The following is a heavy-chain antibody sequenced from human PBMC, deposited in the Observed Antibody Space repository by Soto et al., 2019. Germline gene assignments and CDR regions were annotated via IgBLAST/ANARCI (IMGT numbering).Heavy chain of an antibody. CDR2: VKREIDGATT. V-gene: IGHV3-15*01. J-gene: IGHJ4*02. Sequence: GGSLRLSCAPSESTLSNVWMSWVRQPPGKGLEWVGRVKREIDGATTDYAAPVKGRFRISRDDSKNTVYLQMNSLRTEDTAVYYCTTDPIRDYWGLGALVTVSS. D-gene: IGHD2-21*01. CDR1: ESTLSNVW. CDR3: TTDPIRDY.